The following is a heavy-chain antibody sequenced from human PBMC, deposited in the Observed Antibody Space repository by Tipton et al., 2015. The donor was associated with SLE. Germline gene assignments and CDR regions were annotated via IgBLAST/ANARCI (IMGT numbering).Heavy chain of an antibody. D-gene: IGHD2-21*01. J-gene: IGHJ5*02. Sequence: TLSLTCTVSGFSISDAYFWGWIRQSPGKGLEWIGSVFHSGAAYYNPSLQSRVTISLDTPRNQFSLRLSSVTAADTAVYYCARSDYGADYNFNWFDPWGHGTLVTVSS. CDR1: GFSISDAYF. CDR2: VFHSGAA. V-gene: IGHV4-38-2*02. CDR3: ARSDYGADYNFNWFDP.